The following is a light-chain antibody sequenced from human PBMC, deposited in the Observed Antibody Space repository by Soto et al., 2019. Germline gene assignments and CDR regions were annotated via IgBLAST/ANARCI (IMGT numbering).Light chain of an antibody. V-gene: IGKV3D-15*01. CDR3: QQYNNWPAIT. Sequence: ELVLTQSPGTLSLSPGERATLSCRASQSVSSSNLAWYQQKPGQAPRLLIYGASTRATAIPARFSGSGSGTEFTLTISSLQSEDFAVYYCQQYNNWPAITFGQGTRLEIK. CDR2: GAS. J-gene: IGKJ5*01. CDR1: QSVSSSN.